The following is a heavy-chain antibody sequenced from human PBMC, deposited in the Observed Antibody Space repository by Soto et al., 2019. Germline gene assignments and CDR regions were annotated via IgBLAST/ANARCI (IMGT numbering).Heavy chain of an antibody. CDR2: ISGSGIST. J-gene: IGHJ5*02. CDR3: AGRYCSSTSCTDDYNWLDP. Sequence: GGSLRLSCAASGFTFSSYAMSWVRQAPGKGLEWVSSISGSGISTYYPDSVKGRFTISRDNSKNTLYLQMNSLRAEDTAVYYLAGRYCSSTSCTDDYNWLDPGGQGTLVTVSS. CDR1: GFTFSSYA. D-gene: IGHD2-2*01. V-gene: IGHV3-23*01.